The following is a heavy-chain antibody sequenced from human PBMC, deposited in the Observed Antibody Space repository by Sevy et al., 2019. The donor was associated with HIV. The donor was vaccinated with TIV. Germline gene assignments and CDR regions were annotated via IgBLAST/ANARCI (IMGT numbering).Heavy chain of an antibody. J-gene: IGHJ4*02. CDR1: GFTFGDYV. Sequence: GGSLRLSCTGSGFTFGDYVMSWFRQAPGMGLEWVGFIRSKDYGGATEYAASVKGRFTISRDESKSIADLQMNSLKTEDTAVYYCTRGYYYESSGYSDYWGQGTLVTVSS. CDR3: TRGYYYESSGYSDY. CDR2: IRSKDYGGAT. V-gene: IGHV3-49*03. D-gene: IGHD3-22*01.